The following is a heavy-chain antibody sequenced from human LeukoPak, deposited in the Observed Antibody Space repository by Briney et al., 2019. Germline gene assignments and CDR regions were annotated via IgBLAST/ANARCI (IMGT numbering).Heavy chain of an antibody. J-gene: IGHJ4*02. CDR2: ISSRSSYI. CDR3: ARQYYDIWSGYYTADYYFDY. V-gene: IGHV3-21*01. Sequence: GGSLRLSCAASGFTFSSYGMNWVRQAPGKGLEWVSSISSRSSYIYYADSVKGRFTISRDNAKNSLYLQLNSLRAEDTAVYYRARQYYDIWSGYYTADYYFDYWGQGTLVTVSS. D-gene: IGHD3-3*01. CDR1: GFTFSSYG.